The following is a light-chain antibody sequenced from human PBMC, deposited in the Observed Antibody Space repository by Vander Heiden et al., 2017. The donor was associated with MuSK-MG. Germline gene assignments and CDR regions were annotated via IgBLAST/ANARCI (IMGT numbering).Light chain of an antibody. CDR1: QSVNNY. V-gene: IGKV3-11*01. CDR2: DAS. Sequence: EIVLTQSPATLSLSPGERATLSCRASQSVNNYLAWYQHKPGQAPRLLIYDASNRATGIPARFSGSGSGTDFTLTITSLEPEDFAVYYCQQRSSWPSCTFGQGTNVEIK. J-gene: IGKJ1*01. CDR3: QQRSSWPSCT.